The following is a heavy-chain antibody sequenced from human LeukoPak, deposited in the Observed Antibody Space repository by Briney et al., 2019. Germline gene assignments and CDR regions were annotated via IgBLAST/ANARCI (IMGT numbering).Heavy chain of an antibody. CDR3: ARHVLSGYLNYWYFDL. V-gene: IGHV4-39*01. Sequence: PSETLSLTCTVSGGSISSSSYYWGWIRQPPGKGLEWFGSIYYSGSTYYNPSLKSRVTISVDTSKNQFSLKLSSVTAADTAVYYCARHVLSGYLNYWYFDLWGRGTLVTVSS. CDR1: GGSISSSSYY. J-gene: IGHJ2*01. D-gene: IGHD3-3*01. CDR2: IYYSGST.